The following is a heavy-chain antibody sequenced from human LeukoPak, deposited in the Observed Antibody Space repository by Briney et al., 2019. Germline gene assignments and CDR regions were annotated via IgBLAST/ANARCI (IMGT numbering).Heavy chain of an antibody. D-gene: IGHD4-17*01. Sequence: GGSLRLSCAASGFTVSSNYMSWVRQAPGKGLEWVSVIYSGGSTYYADSVKGRFTISRDNSKNTLYLQMNSLRAEDTAVYYCAREGRQDYVYFDHWGQGSLVTVSS. J-gene: IGHJ4*02. V-gene: IGHV3-53*01. CDR3: AREGRQDYVYFDH. CDR1: GFTVSSNY. CDR2: IYSGGST.